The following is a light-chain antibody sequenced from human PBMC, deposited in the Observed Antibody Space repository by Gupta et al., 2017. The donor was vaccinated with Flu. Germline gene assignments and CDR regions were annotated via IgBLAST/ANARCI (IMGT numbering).Light chain of an antibody. CDR2: KAS. J-gene: IGKJ1*01. CDR3: QQHSTYPWT. CDR1: QGVSRW. V-gene: IGKV1-5*03. Sequence: GDRVTITCRASQGVSRWLAWYQQKPGQAPKLLIHKASNLESGVPLRFSGSGSGTEFTLTITSLQPDDFATYHCQQHSTYPWTFGQGTKVEIK.